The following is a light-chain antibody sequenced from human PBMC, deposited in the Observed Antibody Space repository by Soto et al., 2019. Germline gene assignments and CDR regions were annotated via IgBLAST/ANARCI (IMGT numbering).Light chain of an antibody. CDR2: DTS. Sequence: EIVLTQSPASLSLSPGERATLSCRASQSVSNHLAWYQQKPGQAPRLLIYDTSNRATGIPVRFSGGGSGTDFTLTITSLEPEDFAVYYCQQRKTLPETFGQGTKLEIK. V-gene: IGKV3-11*01. J-gene: IGKJ2*01. CDR3: QQRKTLPET. CDR1: QSVSNH.